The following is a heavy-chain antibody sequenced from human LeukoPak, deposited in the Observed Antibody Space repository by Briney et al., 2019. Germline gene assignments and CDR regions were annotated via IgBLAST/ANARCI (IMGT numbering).Heavy chain of an antibody. CDR1: GFTFSSYS. CDR3: AKPRLEGYYFDY. J-gene: IGHJ4*02. Sequence: PGGSLRLSCAASGFTFSSYSMNWVRQAPGKGLEWVSAISGSSGSTYYADSVKGRFTISRDNSKNTLYLQMNSLRAEDTAVYYCAKPRLEGYYFDYWGQGTLVTVSS. D-gene: IGHD1-1*01. V-gene: IGHV3-23*01. CDR2: ISGSSGST.